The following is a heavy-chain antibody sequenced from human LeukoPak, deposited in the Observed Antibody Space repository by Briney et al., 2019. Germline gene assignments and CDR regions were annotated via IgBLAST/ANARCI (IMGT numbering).Heavy chain of an antibody. J-gene: IGHJ4*02. D-gene: IGHD3-16*01. V-gene: IGHV3-21*01. CDR2: ISSKSTYI. CDR1: GFDFKYYD. CDR3: ARRGGLSSGRGFDH. Sequence: GGSLRLSCVASGFDFKYYDMNWVRQAPGKGLEWVSSISSKSTYIDSADSTKGRFTISRDNANNSMFLQMSSLRPEDTAVYYCARRGGLSSGRGFDHWGQGTLVTVSS.